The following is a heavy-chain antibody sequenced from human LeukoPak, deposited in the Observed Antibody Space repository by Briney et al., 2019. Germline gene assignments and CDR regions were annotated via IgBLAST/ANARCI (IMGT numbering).Heavy chain of an antibody. J-gene: IGHJ4*02. Sequence: GGSLRLSCAASGFTFSTYDMNWVRQAPGKGLEWLSFITGSGITIHYADSVKGRFTVSRDGAKNSLYLQMNSLRAEDTAVYYCARTTYSSDWLLDYWGQGTLVTVSS. CDR1: GFTFSTYD. D-gene: IGHD3-9*01. V-gene: IGHV3-48*03. CDR3: ARTTYSSDWLLDY. CDR2: ITGSGITI.